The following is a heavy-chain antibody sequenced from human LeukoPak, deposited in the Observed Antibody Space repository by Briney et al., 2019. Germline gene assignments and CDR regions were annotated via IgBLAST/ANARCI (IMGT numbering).Heavy chain of an antibody. V-gene: IGHV4-34*01. CDR2: INHSGST. CDR1: GGYFSGYY. CDR3: ARGRVSSSTWYSTYYYFYMDV. J-gene: IGHJ6*03. Sequence: SETLSLTCAVYGGYFSGYYWSWIRQPPGKGLEWIGEINHSGSTNYNPSLKSRVTISVDTSKNQFSLKLSSVTAADTAVYYCARGRVSSSTWYSTYYYFYMDVWGKGTTVTVSS. D-gene: IGHD6-13*01.